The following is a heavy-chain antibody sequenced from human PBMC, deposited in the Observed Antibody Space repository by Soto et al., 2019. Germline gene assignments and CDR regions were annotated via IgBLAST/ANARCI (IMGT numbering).Heavy chain of an antibody. V-gene: IGHV3-33*01. D-gene: IGHD3-16*01. CDR2: IWYDGSNK. CDR3: ARGLRGISFYGMDV. CDR1: GFTFSLYG. Sequence: ESGGGVVQPGRSLRLSCAASGFTFSLYGMHWVRQAPGTGLGWVAVIWYDGSNKFYADSVKGRFTISRDNSKSTLYLQMNSLRDEDTAVYYCARGLRGISFYGMDVWGQGTTVIVSS. J-gene: IGHJ6*02.